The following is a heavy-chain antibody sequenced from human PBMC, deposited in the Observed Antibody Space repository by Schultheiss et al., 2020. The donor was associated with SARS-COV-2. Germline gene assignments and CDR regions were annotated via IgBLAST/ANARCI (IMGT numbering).Heavy chain of an antibody. D-gene: IGHD1-26*01. CDR1: GFTFSSYS. CDR2: ISSSSSTI. V-gene: IGHV3-48*04. CDR3: ARESYSYYYYYYGMDV. Sequence: GESLKISCAASGFTFSSYSMNWVRQAPGKGLEWVSSISSSSSTIYYADSVKGRFTISRDNAKNSLYLQMNSLRAEDTAVYYCARESYSYYYYYYGMDVWGQGTTVTVSS. J-gene: IGHJ6*02.